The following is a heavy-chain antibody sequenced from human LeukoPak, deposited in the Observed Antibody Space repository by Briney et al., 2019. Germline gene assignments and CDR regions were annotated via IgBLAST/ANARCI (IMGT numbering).Heavy chain of an antibody. CDR2: INPNSGGT. D-gene: IGHD2-8*01. J-gene: IGHJ4*02. Sequence: ASVKVSCKASGYTFTGYYMHWVRQAPGQGLEWMRWINPNSGGTNYAQKFQGRVTMTRDTSISTAYMELSRLRSDDTAVYYCARGQIPLRALMVYATSDFDYWGQGTLVTVSS. CDR3: ARGQIPLRALMVYATSDFDY. CDR1: GYTFTGYY. V-gene: IGHV1-2*02.